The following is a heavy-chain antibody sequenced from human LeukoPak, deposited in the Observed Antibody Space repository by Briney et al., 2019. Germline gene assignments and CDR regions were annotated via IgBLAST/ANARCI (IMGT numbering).Heavy chain of an antibody. J-gene: IGHJ5*01. V-gene: IGHV4-34*01. D-gene: IGHD2-8*01. CDR2: VKHDGDT. CDR3: ARGPVPLPMDRRSLFFDF. Sequence: SETLSLTCAVYGASLNTHYWTVIRQSPDKGLEWIGEVKHDGDTNVNPSLRSRVVMSVDASKNQFSLKMTSGTAADTSIDFCARGPVPLPMDRRSLFFDFWGQGTLVTVSS. CDR1: GASLNTHY.